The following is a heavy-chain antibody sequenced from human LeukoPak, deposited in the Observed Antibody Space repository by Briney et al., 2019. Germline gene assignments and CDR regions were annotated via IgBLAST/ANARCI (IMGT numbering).Heavy chain of an antibody. CDR2: INHSGSP. Sequence: KPSETLSLTCAVCTGSFSVYYWSWLRQPPGKGLEWIGEINHSGSPNYNPSLKSRVTISVDTSKNQFSLNLTSVTAADTAVYYRARTSHYYDSSGYYSPFDYWGQGTLVTVS. V-gene: IGHV4-34*01. CDR1: TGSFSVYY. J-gene: IGHJ4*02. CDR3: ARTSHYYDSSGYYSPFDY. D-gene: IGHD3-22*01.